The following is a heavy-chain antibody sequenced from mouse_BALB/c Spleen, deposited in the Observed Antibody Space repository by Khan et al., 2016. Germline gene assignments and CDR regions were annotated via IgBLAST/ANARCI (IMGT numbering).Heavy chain of an antibody. CDR3: ATDGNYGYAMDY. CDR1: GYSITSDYA. D-gene: IGHD2-1*01. CDR2: ISYSGST. V-gene: IGHV3-2*02. J-gene: IGHJ4*01. Sequence: EVQLQESGPGLVKPSQSLSLTCTVTGYSITSDYAWNWIRQFPGNKLEWMGYISYSGSTSYNPSLKSRISITRDTSKNQFFLQLNSVTTEDTATDYCATDGNYGYAMDYLGEGTSVAVAS.